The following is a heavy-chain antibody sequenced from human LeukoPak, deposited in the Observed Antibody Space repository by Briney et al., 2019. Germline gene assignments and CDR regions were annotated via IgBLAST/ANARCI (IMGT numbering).Heavy chain of an antibody. V-gene: IGHV1-2*02. CDR3: ARSPWDIVVVPAANFDY. CDR2: INPNSGGT. CDR1: GYTFTGYY. J-gene: IGHJ4*02. Sequence: ASVKVSCKASGYTFTGYYMHWVRQAPGQGLEWMGWINPNSGGTNYAQKFQGRVTMTRDTSISTAYMELSRLRSDDTAVYYCARSPWDIVVVPAANFDYWGQGTLVTGSS. D-gene: IGHD2-2*01.